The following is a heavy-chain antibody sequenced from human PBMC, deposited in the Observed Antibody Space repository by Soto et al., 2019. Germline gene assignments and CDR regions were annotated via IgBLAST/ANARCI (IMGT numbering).Heavy chain of an antibody. CDR1: GGSIISGGYY. V-gene: IGHV4-30-4*01. J-gene: IGHJ4*02. CDR3: ARDGYGEAHFDY. CDR2: IYYSGST. Sequence: SETLSLTCTVSGGSIISGGYYWSWIRQPPGKGLEWIGYIYYSGSTYYNPSLKSRVTVSVDTSKNQFSLKLSSVTAADTAVYYCARDGYGEAHFDYWGQGTLVTVSS. D-gene: IGHD3-10*01.